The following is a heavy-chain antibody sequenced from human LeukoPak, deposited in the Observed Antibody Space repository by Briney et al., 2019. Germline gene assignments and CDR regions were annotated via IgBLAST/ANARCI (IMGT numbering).Heavy chain of an antibody. J-gene: IGHJ3*02. CDR2: INPSGGT. V-gene: IGHV1-46*01. D-gene: IGHD5-12*01. Sequence: ASVKVSCKASGYSLTNYYMHWVRHVPGQGPEWLGLINPSGGTKYAQKFQDRVTMTRDTYTSTTYMALSSLTSEDRVVYCWAIEGRTGYGARRSFDIWGQRTMCTVSS. CDR1: GYSLTNYY. CDR3: AIEGRTGYGARRSFDI.